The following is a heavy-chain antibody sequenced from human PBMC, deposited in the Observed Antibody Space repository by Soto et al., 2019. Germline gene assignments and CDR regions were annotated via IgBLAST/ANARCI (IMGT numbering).Heavy chain of an antibody. CDR3: ARDHIVGATNFDY. CDR2: IKQDGSEK. CDR1: GFTFSSYW. D-gene: IGHD1-26*01. V-gene: IGHV3-7*01. Sequence: GGSLRLSCAASGFTFSSYWMSWVRQAPGKGLEWVANIKQDGSEKYYVDSVKGRFTISRDNAKNSLYLQMNRLRAEDTAVYYCARDHIVGATNFDYWGQGTLVTVSS. J-gene: IGHJ4*02.